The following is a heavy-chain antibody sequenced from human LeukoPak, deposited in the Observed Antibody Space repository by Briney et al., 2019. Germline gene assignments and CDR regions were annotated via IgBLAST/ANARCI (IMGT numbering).Heavy chain of an antibody. V-gene: IGHV4-4*02. Sequence: PSETLSLTCDVSGGSVTSTNWWTWFRLPPGKGLEWIGEVHLDGRTNYNPSLKSRLVMSADLPENHISLKLTSVTAADTAVYYCAREGGFYRPLDYSGQGTLVTVSS. D-gene: IGHD6-25*01. CDR3: AREGGFYRPLDY. CDR1: GGSVTSTNW. J-gene: IGHJ4*02. CDR2: VHLDGRT.